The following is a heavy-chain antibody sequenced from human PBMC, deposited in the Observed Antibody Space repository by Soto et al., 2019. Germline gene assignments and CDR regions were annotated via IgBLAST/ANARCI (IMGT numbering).Heavy chain of an antibody. V-gene: IGHV3-33*01. Sequence: QVQLVESGGGVVQPGRSLRLSCAASGFTFSSYAMHWVRQAPGKGLEWVAIIWYDGSDKYYADSVKGRFTISRDNSKSTLYLQMNSLRAEDTAVYYCARSRGYELDPWGQGTLVTVSS. CDR3: ARSRGYELDP. D-gene: IGHD5-12*01. J-gene: IGHJ5*02. CDR1: GFTFSSYA. CDR2: IWYDGSDK.